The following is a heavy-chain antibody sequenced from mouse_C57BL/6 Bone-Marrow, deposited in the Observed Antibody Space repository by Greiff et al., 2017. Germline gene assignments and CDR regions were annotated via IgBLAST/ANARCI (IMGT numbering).Heavy chain of an antibody. V-gene: IGHV5-4*01. J-gene: IGHJ4*01. CDR1: GFTFSSYA. CDR3: ARVLLYYYAMDY. CDR2: ISDGSSYT. Sequence: DVQLVESGGGLVKPGGSLKLSCAASGFTFSSYAMSWVRQTPEKRLEWVATISDGSSYTYYPDNVKGRSTISRDNAKNNLYLQMSHLKSEDTAMYYCARVLLYYYAMDYWGQGTSVTVSS.